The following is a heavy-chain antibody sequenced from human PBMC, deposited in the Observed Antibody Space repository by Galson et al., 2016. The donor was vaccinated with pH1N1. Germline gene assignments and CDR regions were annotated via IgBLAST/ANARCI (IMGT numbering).Heavy chain of an antibody. J-gene: IGHJ4*02. CDR3: ARILRTLVFDY. V-gene: IGHV1-2*02. CDR2: MNPNSGTT. Sequence: SVKVSCKASGYTFTSYDINWVRQATGQGLEWMGWMNPNSGTTYYAQKFQGRVTMTRDTSISTAYTELSRLTSDDTALYYCARILRTLVFDYWGQGTLVTVSS. D-gene: IGHD3-9*01. CDR1: GYTFTSYD.